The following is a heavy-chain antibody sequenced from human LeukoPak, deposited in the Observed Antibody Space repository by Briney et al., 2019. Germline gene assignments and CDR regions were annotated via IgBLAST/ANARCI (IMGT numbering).Heavy chain of an antibody. J-gene: IGHJ4*02. CDR3: ARGGSMVRGVL. CDR1: GFTVSSDL. Sequence: GGSLRLSCVVSGFTVSSDLMNWVRQAPGKGLEWVSAMNSGGETYYADSVRGRFIISRDKSRNTLYLQMNSLRVDDAAVYYCARGGSMVRGVLWGQGTLVTVSS. CDR2: MNSGGET. D-gene: IGHD3-10*01. V-gene: IGHV3-53*01.